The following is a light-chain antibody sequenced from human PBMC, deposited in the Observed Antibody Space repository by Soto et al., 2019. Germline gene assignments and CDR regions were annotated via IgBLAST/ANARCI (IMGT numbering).Light chain of an antibody. V-gene: IGKV1-9*01. CDR1: QGISTY. CDR3: QQLITYPQT. CDR2: AAS. Sequence: DIPLTQSPSFLSASVGDRVTMTCRASQGISTYLAWYQQKPGKAPKLLIYAASTLQSGVPSRFSGSGSGTEFALAISSLQPEDFATYYCQQLITYPQTFGQGTKVEIK. J-gene: IGKJ1*01.